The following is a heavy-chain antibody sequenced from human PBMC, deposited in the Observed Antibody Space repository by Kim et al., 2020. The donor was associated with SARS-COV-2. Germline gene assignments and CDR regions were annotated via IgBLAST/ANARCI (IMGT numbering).Heavy chain of an antibody. J-gene: IGHJ5*02. V-gene: IGHV4-34*01. CDR3: AREYSSSAAVNWFDP. D-gene: IGHD6-6*01. Sequence: PSLKSRVTISVDTSKNQFSLKLSSVTAADTAVYYCAREYSSSAAVNWFDPWGQGTLVTVSS.